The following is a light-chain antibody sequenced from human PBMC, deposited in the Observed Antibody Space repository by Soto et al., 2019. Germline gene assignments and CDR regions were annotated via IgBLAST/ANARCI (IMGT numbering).Light chain of an antibody. Sequence: EIVLTQSPGTLSLSPGERATPSCRASQSVSSSYLAWYQQKPGQAPRLLIYGASSRATGIPDRFSGSGSGTDFTLTLSRLEHEDFAVYYCQQYGSSPGYTFGQGTKLEIK. V-gene: IGKV3-20*01. CDR2: GAS. CDR3: QQYGSSPGYT. CDR1: QSVSSSY. J-gene: IGKJ2*01.